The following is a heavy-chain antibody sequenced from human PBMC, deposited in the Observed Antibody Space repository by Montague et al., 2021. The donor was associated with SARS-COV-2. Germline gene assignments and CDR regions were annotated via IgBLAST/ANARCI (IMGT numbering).Heavy chain of an antibody. D-gene: IGHD6-6*01. CDR1: GDSVSSNTVA. Sequence: CAISGDSVSSNTVAWNWFRQSPSRGLEWLGRTYYRSKWYNDYAVSMQSRVTINPDTSKNQFSLHVNSVTPEDTAVYYCARDSEYPTDYWGQGLLVTVSS. V-gene: IGHV6-1*01. CDR2: TYYRSKWYN. J-gene: IGHJ4*02. CDR3: ARDSEYPTDY.